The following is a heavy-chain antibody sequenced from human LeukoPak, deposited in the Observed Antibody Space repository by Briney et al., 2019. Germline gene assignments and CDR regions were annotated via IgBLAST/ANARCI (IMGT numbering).Heavy chain of an antibody. Sequence: PGGSLRLSCAASGFTFSSYSMNWVRQAPGKGLEWVSSISSSSSYIYYADSVKGRFTISRDNAKNSLYLQMNSLRAEDTAVYYCARGIAVAGTRLNGWFDPWGQGTLVTVSS. V-gene: IGHV3-21*01. J-gene: IGHJ5*02. D-gene: IGHD6-19*01. CDR2: ISSSSSYI. CDR3: ARGIAVAGTRLNGWFDP. CDR1: GFTFSSYS.